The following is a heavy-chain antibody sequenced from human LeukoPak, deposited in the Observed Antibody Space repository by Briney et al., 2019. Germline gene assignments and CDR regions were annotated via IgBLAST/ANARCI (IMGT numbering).Heavy chain of an antibody. D-gene: IGHD3-16*01. V-gene: IGHV6-1*01. Sequence: SQTLPLTCAISGDSVSSKSVSWSWMRQSPSRGLEYLGRTRYRSTWNTFYSLSVEGRITINADTSRNEVSLRLSSVPPEDTALYYCVRDFNWAFDYWGQGTLVTVSS. CDR1: GDSVSSKSVS. J-gene: IGHJ4*02. CDR3: VRDFNWAFDY. CDR2: TRYRSTWNT.